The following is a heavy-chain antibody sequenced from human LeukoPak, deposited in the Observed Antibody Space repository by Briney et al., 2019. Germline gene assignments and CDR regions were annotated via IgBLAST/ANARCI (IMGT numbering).Heavy chain of an antibody. CDR3: ARGRGSSWYYFDS. Sequence: GSLRLSCAASGFTVSINYMSWVRQAPGKGLEWIGRIYASGNTNYNPSLKGRVTMTVDTSKNQFSLNLSSVTAADTAVYYCARGRGSSWYYFDSWGQGTLVTVSS. V-gene: IGHV4-59*10. CDR1: GFTVSINY. CDR2: IYASGNT. D-gene: IGHD6-13*01. J-gene: IGHJ4*02.